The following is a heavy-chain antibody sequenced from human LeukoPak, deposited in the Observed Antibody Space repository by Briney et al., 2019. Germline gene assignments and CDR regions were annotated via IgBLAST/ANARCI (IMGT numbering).Heavy chain of an antibody. J-gene: IGHJ4*02. CDR2: IKWNGGSA. Sequence: GGSLRRSCATSGFSFDDYGMSWVSQAPGKGMNWVAGIKWNGGSAGYADSVKGRFTISRDTAKNSLYLQMISLRAEDTAVYYCARDLSPYYDFWSGYYTAGVFDYWGQGTLVTVSS. V-gene: IGHV3-20*04. D-gene: IGHD3-3*01. CDR1: GFSFDDYG. CDR3: ARDLSPYYDFWSGYYTAGVFDY.